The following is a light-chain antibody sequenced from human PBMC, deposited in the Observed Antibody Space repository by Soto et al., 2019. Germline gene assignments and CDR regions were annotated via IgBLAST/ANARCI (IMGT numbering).Light chain of an antibody. CDR2: ENN. J-gene: IGLJ1*01. CDR1: SSNIGNNY. Sequence: QAVLTQPPSVSAAPGQKVTISCSGSSSNIGNNYVSWYQQLPETAPKLLIYENNKRPSGIPDRFSGSKSGTSATLGITGLQTWDEADYYCGTWDSSLSAFYVFGTGPKLTVL. V-gene: IGLV1-51*02. CDR3: GTWDSSLSAFYV.